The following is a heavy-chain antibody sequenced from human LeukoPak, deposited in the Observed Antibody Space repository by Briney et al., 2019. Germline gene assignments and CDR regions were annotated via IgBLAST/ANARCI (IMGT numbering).Heavy chain of an antibody. Sequence: GGSLRLSCAASGFTFSCYAMSWVRQAPGKGLEWVSGTSGSGGSTNYADSVKGRFIISRDNSKSMLYLQMSSLRAEDTAVYYCAIEQFRGIYQGSDYWGQGTLVTVSS. V-gene: IGHV3-23*01. CDR1: GFTFSCYA. CDR3: AIEQFRGIYQGSDY. J-gene: IGHJ4*02. D-gene: IGHD1-26*01. CDR2: TSGSGGST.